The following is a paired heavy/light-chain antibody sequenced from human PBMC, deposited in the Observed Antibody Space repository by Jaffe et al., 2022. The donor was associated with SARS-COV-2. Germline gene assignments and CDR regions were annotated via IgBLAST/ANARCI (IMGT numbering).Heavy chain of an antibody. D-gene: IGHD2-15*01. CDR2: IFWDDDK. CDR1: GFSLSSSGMG. V-gene: IGHV2-5*02. Sequence: QITLKESGPTLVQPTQTLTLTCTFSGFSLSSSGMGVGWIRQTPGKALDWLALIFWDDDKRYSPSLKGSLTITKDTSKNQVVLTMTNMGPVDTGTYYCVHGTRRERCSGGNCYYFDYWGQGTLVTVSS. J-gene: IGHJ4*02. CDR3: VHGTRRERCSGGNCYYFDY.
Light chain of an antibody. CDR2: NNN. CDR1: SSNIGSNY. V-gene: IGLV1-47*01. Sequence: HSLLTQPPSASGTPGQGVTISCSGRSSNIGSNYVCWYQQLPGTAPKLLIYNNNQRPSGVPDRFSGSTSGTSASLAISGLRSEDEADYYCATWDDRQWVFGGGTKLTVL. CDR3: ATWDDRQWV. J-gene: IGLJ3*02.